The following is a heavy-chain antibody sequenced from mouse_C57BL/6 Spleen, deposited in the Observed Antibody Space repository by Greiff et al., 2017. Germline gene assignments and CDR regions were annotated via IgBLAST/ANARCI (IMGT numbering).Heavy chain of an antibody. CDR3: ARHEEETAQATDYYAMDY. CDR2: FYPGSGST. Sequence: QVQLKESGAELVKPGASVKLSCKASGYTFTEYTIHWVKQRSGQGLEWIGWFYPGSGSTKYNEKFKDKATLTADKSSSTVYMELSRLTSADSAVYFCARHEEETAQATDYYAMDYWGQGTSVTVSS. J-gene: IGHJ4*01. CDR1: GYTFTEYT. D-gene: IGHD3-2*02. V-gene: IGHV1-62-2*01.